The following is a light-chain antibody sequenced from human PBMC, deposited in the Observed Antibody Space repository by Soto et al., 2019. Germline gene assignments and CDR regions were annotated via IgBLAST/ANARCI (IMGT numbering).Light chain of an antibody. CDR1: QSVSTNY. Sequence: EIVLTQSPGTLSLSPGQRATLSCRASQSVSTNYLVWYQQKPCQAPRLLIYDASNRATGIPDRFSGSWSGTDFALPISRLEPEDFAVYYCQQYGSSPLTFGGGTKVEIK. V-gene: IGKV3-20*01. CDR2: DAS. CDR3: QQYGSSPLT. J-gene: IGKJ4*01.